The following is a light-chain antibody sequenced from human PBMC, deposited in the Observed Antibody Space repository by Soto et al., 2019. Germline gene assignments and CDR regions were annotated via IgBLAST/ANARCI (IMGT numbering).Light chain of an antibody. CDR2: SAS. CDR3: QQSYSTPS. V-gene: IGKV1-39*01. J-gene: IGKJ4*01. CDR1: QNIGTY. Sequence: DLQMTQSPSSLSASVGDRVTMTCRAGQNIGTYLNWYQQKPGKAPKLLIYSASSLQSGVPSRFSGSASGTDFTLTISSLQPEDSATYYCQQSYSTPSFGGGTKVEIK.